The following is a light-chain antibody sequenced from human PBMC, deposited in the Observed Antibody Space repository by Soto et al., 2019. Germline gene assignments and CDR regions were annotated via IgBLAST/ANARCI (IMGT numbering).Light chain of an antibody. CDR2: AAP. J-gene: IGKJ1*01. Sequence: DIQMTQSPSSLSASVGDRFPITCRASQGISTYLNWSQQKPGKAPKLLIYAAPSLQSGVPSRFSGSGSETDFTLTISSLKPEDFATYSCQQSYSTMWTFGQGTKVDIK. CDR1: QGISTY. CDR3: QQSYSTMWT. V-gene: IGKV1-39*01.